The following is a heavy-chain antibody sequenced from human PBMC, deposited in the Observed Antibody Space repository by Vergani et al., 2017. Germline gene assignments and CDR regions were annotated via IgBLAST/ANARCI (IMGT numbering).Heavy chain of an antibody. V-gene: IGHV1-2*01. CDR1: GFNFTSYH. D-gene: IGHD2-2*01. Sequence: QVQLVQSGAEVRKPGSSVKVSCKASGFNFTSYHIHWVGQAPGQGLDWLGRIDPNSVDTRYSQRFQDRVTINRDKSINTAYMELTRLRPDDTVIYYCAMVIVGCSRTNCFADHWGQGTLVTVSS. CDR2: IDPNSVDT. CDR3: AMVIVGCSRTNCFADH. J-gene: IGHJ4*02.